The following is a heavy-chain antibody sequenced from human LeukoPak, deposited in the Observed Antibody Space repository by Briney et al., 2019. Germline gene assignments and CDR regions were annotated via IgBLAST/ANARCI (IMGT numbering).Heavy chain of an antibody. CDR1: GGSISSSSYC. Sequence: SATLSLTCTVSGGSISSSSYCSGWLRQPPGKGLEWIGSIYYSGSTYYNPSLKSRVTISVDTSKNQFSLKLSSVTAADTAVYYCARLREGLPFDYWGQGTLITVSS. V-gene: IGHV4-39*01. CDR3: ARLREGLPFDY. CDR2: IYYSGST. J-gene: IGHJ4*02. D-gene: IGHD5-24*01.